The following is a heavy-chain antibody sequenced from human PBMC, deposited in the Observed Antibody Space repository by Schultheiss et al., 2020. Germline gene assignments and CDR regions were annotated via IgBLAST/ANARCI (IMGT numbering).Heavy chain of an antibody. CDR3: ARGAVRFLEWLNPYYRMGV. J-gene: IGHJ6*02. CDR1: GYTFTSYG. Sequence: ASVKVSCKASGYTFTSYGISWVRQAPGQGLEWMGWISAYNGNTNYAQKLQGRVTMTTDTSTSTAYMELSSLRSEDTAVYYCARGAVRFLEWLNPYYRMGVWGQGTTVTVSS. D-gene: IGHD3-3*01. CDR2: ISAYNGNT. V-gene: IGHV1-18*01.